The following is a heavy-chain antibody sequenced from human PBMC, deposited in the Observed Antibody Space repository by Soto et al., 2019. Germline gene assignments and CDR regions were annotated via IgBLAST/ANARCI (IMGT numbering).Heavy chain of an antibody. CDR2: TYYRSKWYN. Sequence: SQTLSLTCAISGDSVSSNSAAWTWIRQSPSRGLEFLGRTYYRSKWYNDYAISVKSRLTINPDTSKNQFSLQLNSVTPEDTAVYYCAREVEHQLAYNWFDPWGQGTLVTVSS. D-gene: IGHD2-2*01. J-gene: IGHJ5*02. V-gene: IGHV6-1*01. CDR1: GDSVSSNSAA. CDR3: AREVEHQLAYNWFDP.